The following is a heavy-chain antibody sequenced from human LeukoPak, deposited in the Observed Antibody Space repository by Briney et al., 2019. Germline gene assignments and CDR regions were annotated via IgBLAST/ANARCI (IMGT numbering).Heavy chain of an antibody. D-gene: IGHD3/OR15-3a*01. Sequence: SETLSLTCTVSAGSISSGSYYWSWIRQPAGKGLEWIGRIYTSGSTNYNPSLKSRVTISVDTSKNQFSLKLSSVTAADRAVYYCARDYGTGFDYWGQGTLVTVS. J-gene: IGHJ4*02. CDR2: IYTSGST. CDR1: AGSISSGSYY. V-gene: IGHV4-61*02. CDR3: ARDYGTGFDY.